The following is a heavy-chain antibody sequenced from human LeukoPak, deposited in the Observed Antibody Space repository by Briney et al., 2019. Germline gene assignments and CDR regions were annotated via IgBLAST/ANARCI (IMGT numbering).Heavy chain of an antibody. V-gene: IGHV1-69*13. CDR3: ARGQMATINAFDI. Sequence: ASVKVSCKASGDTLSSYVISWVRQAPGEGLEWMGGIIPLFTTANCAQKLQGRVTITADESTSTAYMELSSLRSEDTAVYYCARGQMATINAFDIWGQGTMVTVSS. J-gene: IGHJ3*02. CDR2: IIPLFTTA. D-gene: IGHD5-24*01. CDR1: GDTLSSYV.